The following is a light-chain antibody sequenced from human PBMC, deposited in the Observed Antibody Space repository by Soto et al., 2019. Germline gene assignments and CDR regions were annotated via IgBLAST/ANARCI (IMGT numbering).Light chain of an antibody. V-gene: IGKV4-1*01. CDR3: MKYYSTQWK. CDR2: WAS. CDR1: QSLLFSSNKKNY. J-gene: IGKJ1*01. Sequence: DIVMTQSPDSLAVSLGDRATLNCKSSQSLLFSSNKKNYLAWYQQRPGQPPKLLIYWASTRESGVTDRFSGSGSGTDFTLTIRSMQAEDVAVYYCMKYYSTQWKCGNGNKV.